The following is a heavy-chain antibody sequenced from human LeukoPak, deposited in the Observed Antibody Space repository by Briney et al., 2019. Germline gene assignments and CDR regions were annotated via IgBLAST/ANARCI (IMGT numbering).Heavy chain of an antibody. D-gene: IGHD3-10*01. J-gene: IGHJ4*02. CDR2: INHSGST. V-gene: IGHV4-34*01. Sequence: SETLSLTCAVYGGSFSGYYWSWIRQPPGKGLEWIGEINHSGSTNYNPSLKSRVTISVDTSKNQFSLKLSSVTAADTAVYYCARHRGVSYYYGSGSRFDYWGQGTLVTVSS. CDR3: ARHRGVSYYYGSGSRFDY. CDR1: GGSFSGYY.